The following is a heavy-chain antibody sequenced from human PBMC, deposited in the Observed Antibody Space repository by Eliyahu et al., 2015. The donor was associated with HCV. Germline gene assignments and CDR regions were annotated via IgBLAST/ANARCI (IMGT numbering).Heavy chain of an antibody. J-gene: IGHJ4*02. Sequence: EVQVVESGGGLVQPGGSLRLSCAAXVFTXSXYSMNWXRQAPGKGLEWVSYISSSSGTIDYAESVRGRFTISRDNAKNSLYLQMNSLRGEDTAVYFCARARGYSYGYSDYWGQGTLVTVSS. V-gene: IGHV3-48*01. CDR2: ISSSSGTI. CDR3: ARARGYSYGYSDY. CDR1: VFTXSXYS. D-gene: IGHD5-18*01.